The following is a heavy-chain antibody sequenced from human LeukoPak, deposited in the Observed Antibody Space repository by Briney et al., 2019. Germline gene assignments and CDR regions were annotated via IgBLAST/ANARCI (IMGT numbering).Heavy chain of an antibody. J-gene: IGHJ1*01. CDR3: ARTSRTGEPEYFQH. Sequence: SQTLSLTCTVSGGSISSGDYYWSWLRQPPGKGLEWIGYIYYSGSTYYNPSLKSRVTISVDTSENQFSLRLSSVTAADTAVYYCARTSRTGEPEYFQHWGQGTLVTVSS. D-gene: IGHD2-8*02. V-gene: IGHV4-30-4*01. CDR1: GGSISSGDYY. CDR2: IYYSGST.